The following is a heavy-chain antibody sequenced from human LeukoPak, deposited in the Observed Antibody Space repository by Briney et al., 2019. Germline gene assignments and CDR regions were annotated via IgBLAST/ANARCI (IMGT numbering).Heavy chain of an antibody. CDR2: INHSGST. J-gene: IGHJ6*04. CDR3: AHSGQTVPFSKPIYYHGLDV. Sequence: SQTLSLTCTVSGGSISSGGYYWSWIRQPPGKALEWIGEINHSGSTNYNPPLESRVTISVDTSKNQFSLKLTSVTAADTAVYYCAHSGQTVPFSKPIYYHGLDVWGKGTTVTVSS. V-gene: IGHV4-30-2*01. D-gene: IGHD2/OR15-2a*01. CDR1: GGSISSGGYY.